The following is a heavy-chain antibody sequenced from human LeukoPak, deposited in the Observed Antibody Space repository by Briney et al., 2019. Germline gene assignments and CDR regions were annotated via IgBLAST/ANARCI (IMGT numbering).Heavy chain of an antibody. CDR2: IKSKTHGGTT. V-gene: IGHV3-15*01. CDR1: GFIFSNAG. J-gene: IGHJ4*02. CDR3: TKDKEDLGTGWYGGFDY. Sequence: GGSLRLSCAASGFIFSNAGMIWVRQAPGKGLEWVGRIKSKTHGGTTDYAAPVEGRFTISRDDSKNTLYLQMNSLKTEDTAMYYCTKDKEDLGTGWYGGFDYWGQGTLVTVSS. D-gene: IGHD6-19*01.